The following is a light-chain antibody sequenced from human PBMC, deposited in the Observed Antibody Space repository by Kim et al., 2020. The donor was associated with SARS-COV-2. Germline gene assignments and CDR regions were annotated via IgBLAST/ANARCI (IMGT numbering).Light chain of an antibody. CDR3: QQYGSSPYT. CDR1: QSVSSSY. Sequence: LSPGERATLSCRASQSVSSSYLAWYQQKPGQAPRLLIYGASSRATGIPDRFSGSGSGADFTLTISRLEPEDFAVYYCQQYGSSPYTFGQGTKLEI. V-gene: IGKV3-20*01. J-gene: IGKJ2*01. CDR2: GAS.